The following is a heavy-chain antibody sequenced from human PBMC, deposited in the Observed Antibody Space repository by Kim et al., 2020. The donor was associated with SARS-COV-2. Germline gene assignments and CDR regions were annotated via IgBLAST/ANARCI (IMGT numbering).Heavy chain of an antibody. J-gene: IGHJ5*02. V-gene: IGHV3-33*01. Sequence: GGSLRLSCAASGFTFSSYGMHWVRQAPGKGLEWVAVIWYDGSNKYYADSVKGRFTISRDNSKNTLYLQMNSLRAEDTAVYYCARRDCSSTAIRVGWFDPWGQGTLVTVSS. D-gene: IGHD2-2*01. CDR1: GFTFSSYG. CDR3: ARRDCSSTAIRVGWFDP. CDR2: IWYDGSNK.